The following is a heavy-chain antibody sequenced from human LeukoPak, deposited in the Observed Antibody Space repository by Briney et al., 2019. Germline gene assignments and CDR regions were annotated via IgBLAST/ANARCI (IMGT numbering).Heavy chain of an antibody. V-gene: IGHV3-53*01. CDR1: GFTVSSNY. D-gene: IGHD3-3*01. Sequence: GGSLRLSCVAPGFTVSSNYMSWVRQAPGKGLEWVSVIYSGGSTYYADSVKGRFTISRDNSKNTLHLQMNSLRAEDTAVYYCARVIATYYDFWSGYYVDYWGQGTLVTVSS. CDR2: IYSGGST. J-gene: IGHJ4*02. CDR3: ARVIATYYDFWSGYYVDY.